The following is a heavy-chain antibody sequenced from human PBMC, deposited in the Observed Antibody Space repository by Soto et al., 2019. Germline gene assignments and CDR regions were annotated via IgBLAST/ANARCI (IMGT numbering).Heavy chain of an antibody. D-gene: IGHD6-13*01. V-gene: IGHV1-8*01. CDR1: GYTFTSYD. CDR3: TRGQHSSSWYPKGNWFHP. J-gene: IGHJ5*02. CDR2: MNPNSGNT. Sequence: QVQLVQSGAEVKKPGASVKVSCKASGYTFTSYDINWVRQATGQGLEWMGWMNPNSGNTGYAQKFQGRVTMTRNTSISTAYMELSSLGSEDTAMYYCTRGQHSSSWYPKGNWFHPWGPGTLVTVSS.